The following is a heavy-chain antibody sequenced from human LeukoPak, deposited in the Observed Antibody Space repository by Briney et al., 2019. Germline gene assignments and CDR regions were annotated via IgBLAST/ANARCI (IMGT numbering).Heavy chain of an antibody. D-gene: IGHD2-2*02. Sequence: GGSLRLSCAASGFTFSDSYMNWIRQAPGKGLEWVSYISSSGSAIYYADSVKGRFTISRDNAKNSLYLQMNSLRAEDTAVYYCARGGLVVPAAIPYYMDVWGKGTTVTVSS. CDR1: GFTFSDSY. J-gene: IGHJ6*03. CDR3: ARGGLVVPAAIPYYMDV. CDR2: ISSSGSAI. V-gene: IGHV3-11*04.